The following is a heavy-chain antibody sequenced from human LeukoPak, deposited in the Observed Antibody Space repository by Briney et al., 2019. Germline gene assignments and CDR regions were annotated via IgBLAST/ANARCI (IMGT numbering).Heavy chain of an antibody. J-gene: IGHJ4*02. CDR3: AKDVSSLGIAVAGGDFDY. CDR2: ISGNGGST. V-gene: IGHV3-23*01. CDR1: GFTFSDYY. Sequence: GGSLRLSCAASGFTFSDYYMSWVRQAPGKGLEWVSGISGNGGSTYYADSVKGRFTISRDNSKNTLYLQMRSLRAEDTAVYYCAKDVSSLGIAVAGGDFDYWGQGTLVTVSS. D-gene: IGHD6-19*01.